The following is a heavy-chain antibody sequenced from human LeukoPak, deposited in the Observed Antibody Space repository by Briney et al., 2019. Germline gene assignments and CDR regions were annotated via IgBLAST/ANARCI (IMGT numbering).Heavy chain of an antibody. J-gene: IGHJ6*03. Sequence: PGGSLRLSCAASGFTFSAYGVSWVRQSPRKGLEWVSGVSGADGTTYYADSVKGRFTISRDNSKSTLYLQMNNLRAEDTAVYYCAKHWSYCSTTSCFFNYYYYYMDVWGKGTTVTVSS. CDR1: GFTFSAYG. CDR3: AKHWSYCSTTSCFFNYYYYYMDV. CDR2: VSGADGTT. V-gene: IGHV3-23*01. D-gene: IGHD2-2*01.